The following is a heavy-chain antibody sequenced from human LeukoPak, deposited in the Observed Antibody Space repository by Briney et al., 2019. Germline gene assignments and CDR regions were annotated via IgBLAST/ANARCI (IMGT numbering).Heavy chain of an antibody. CDR1: GFTFSSYW. CDR2: IKQDGSEK. Sequence: GGSLRLSCAASGFTFSSYWMSWVCQAPGKGLEWVANIKQDGSEKYYVDSVKGRFTISRDNAKNSMYLEMKNLRGDDTGIYYCVRDSGSAWSGLFDSWGQGTLVTVSS. CDR3: VRDSGSAWSGLFDS. V-gene: IGHV3-7*01. D-gene: IGHD2-21*02. J-gene: IGHJ4*02.